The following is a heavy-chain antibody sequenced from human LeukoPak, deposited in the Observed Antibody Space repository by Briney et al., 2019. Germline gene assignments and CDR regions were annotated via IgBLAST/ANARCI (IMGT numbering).Heavy chain of an antibody. J-gene: IGHJ4*02. Sequence: SETLSLTCTVSGGSISSYYWSWIRQHAGKGLEWIGRIYTSGSTNYNPSLKSRVTMSVATSKNQFSLKLSSVTAADTAVYYCARVVYYDSSGYSDYWGQGTLVTVSS. V-gene: IGHV4-4*07. CDR2: IYTSGST. D-gene: IGHD3-22*01. CDR1: GGSISSYY. CDR3: ARVVYYDSSGYSDY.